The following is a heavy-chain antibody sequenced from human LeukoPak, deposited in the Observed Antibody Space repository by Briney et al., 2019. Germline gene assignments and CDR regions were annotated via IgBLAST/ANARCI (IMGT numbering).Heavy chain of an antibody. CDR1: GYTFTSYA. CDR3: AREERAAKVRLDY. D-gene: IGHD5-24*01. V-gene: IGHV1-3*01. Sequence: ASVKVSCKASGYTFTSYAMQWVRQAPGQRLEWMGWINAGNGNTKYSQKFQGRVTITRDTSASTAYMELSSLRSEDTAVYYCAREERAAKVRLDYWGQGTLVTVSS. CDR2: INAGNGNT. J-gene: IGHJ4*02.